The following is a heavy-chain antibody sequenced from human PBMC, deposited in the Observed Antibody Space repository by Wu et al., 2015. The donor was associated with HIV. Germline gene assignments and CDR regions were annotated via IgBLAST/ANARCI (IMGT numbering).Heavy chain of an antibody. Sequence: QVQLVQSGAEVKKPGASVKVSCKASGYTFTGYYMHWVRQAPGQGLEWMGWINPNSGGTNYAQKFQGRVTMTRDTSISTAYMELSRLRSDDTAVYYCARVAMVRGVIIGQIDYWGQGTLVTVSS. J-gene: IGHJ4*02. CDR1: GYTFTGYY. V-gene: IGHV1-2*02. CDR3: ARVAMVRGVIIGQIDY. D-gene: IGHD3-10*01. CDR2: INPNSGGT.